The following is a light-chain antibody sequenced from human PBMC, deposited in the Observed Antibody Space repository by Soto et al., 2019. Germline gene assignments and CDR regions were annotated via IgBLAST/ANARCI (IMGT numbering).Light chain of an antibody. Sequence: QSVLTQPPSVSGAPGQSVTISCSGSSSNIGAGYDVQWYRQFPGTAPKLIIYANSDRPSGVPDRFSGSKSGTSASLAITGLQAEDEADYYCQSYDSSLIVSKVFGTGTKVTVL. CDR2: ANS. CDR1: SSNIGAGYD. J-gene: IGLJ1*01. V-gene: IGLV1-40*01. CDR3: QSYDSSLIVSKV.